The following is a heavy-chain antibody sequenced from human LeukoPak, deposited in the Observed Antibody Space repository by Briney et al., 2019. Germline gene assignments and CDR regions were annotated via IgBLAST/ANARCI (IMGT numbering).Heavy chain of an antibody. CDR2: IIHIFGAA. CDR1: GGTFSSYA. J-gene: IGHJ3*02. V-gene: IGHV1-69*13. D-gene: IGHD3-16*01. Sequence: SVKVSCKASGGTFSSYAISWVRQAPGQGLEWMGGIIHIFGAANYAQKFQGRVTITADESTSTAYMELSSLRSEDTAVYYCARVRVFGNDAFDIWGQGTMVTVSS. CDR3: ARVRVFGNDAFDI.